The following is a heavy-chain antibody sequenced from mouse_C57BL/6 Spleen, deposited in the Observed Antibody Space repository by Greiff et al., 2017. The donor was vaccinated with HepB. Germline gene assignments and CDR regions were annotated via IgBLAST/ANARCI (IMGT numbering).Heavy chain of an antibody. CDR2: ISDGGSYT. CDR3: ASKRPLGGGNYFDY. D-gene: IGHD3-1*01. J-gene: IGHJ2*01. Sequence: EVQLVESGGGLVKPGGSLKLSCAASGFTFSSYAMSWVRQTPEKRLEWVATISDGGSYTYYPDNVKGRFTISRDNAKNNLYLQMSHLKSEDTAMYYCASKRPLGGGNYFDYWGQGTTLTVSS. CDR1: GFTFSSYA. V-gene: IGHV5-4*01.